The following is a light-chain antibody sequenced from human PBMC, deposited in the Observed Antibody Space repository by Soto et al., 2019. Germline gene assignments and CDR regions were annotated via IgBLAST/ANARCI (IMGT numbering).Light chain of an antibody. J-gene: IGKJ1*01. CDR1: QSVSSY. V-gene: IGKV3-11*01. Sequence: EIVLTQSPATLSSSPGERATLSCRASQSVSSYLAWFQQKPGQAPRLLIYDASNRATGIPARFSGSGSGTDFTLTISSLEPEDFAVYYCQQRSNWQRTFGQGTKVDIK. CDR2: DAS. CDR3: QQRSNWQRT.